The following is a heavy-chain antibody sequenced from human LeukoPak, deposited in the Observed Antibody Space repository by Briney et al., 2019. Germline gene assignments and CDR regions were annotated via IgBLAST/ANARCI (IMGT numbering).Heavy chain of an antibody. V-gene: IGHV4-59*01. Sequence: SETLSLTCTVSGGSLRIYYWSWSREPPGKGLEWSGYIYYTGTTNYNPSLKSRVTISLNTSKNQFSLKLCSLTAAETAVYYCAKVGTSVKCQSFISRPSWFDPWGQGTLVTVSS. J-gene: IGHJ5*02. CDR1: GGSLRIYY. CDR2: IYYTGTT. D-gene: IGHD3-10*01. CDR3: AKVGTSVKCQSFISRPSWFDP.